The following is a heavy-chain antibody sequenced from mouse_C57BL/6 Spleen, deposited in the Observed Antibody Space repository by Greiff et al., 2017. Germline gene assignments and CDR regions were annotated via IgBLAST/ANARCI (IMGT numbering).Heavy chain of an antibody. Sequence: QVQLKQPGAELVMPGASVKLSCKASGYTFTSYWMHWVKQRPGQGLEWIGEIDPSDSYTNYNQKFKGKSTLTVDKSSSTAYMQLSSLTSEDSAVYYCASSAYYSNYGFAYWGQGTLVTVSA. D-gene: IGHD2-5*01. CDR3: ASSAYYSNYGFAY. J-gene: IGHJ3*01. V-gene: IGHV1-69*01. CDR2: IDPSDSYT. CDR1: GYTFTSYW.